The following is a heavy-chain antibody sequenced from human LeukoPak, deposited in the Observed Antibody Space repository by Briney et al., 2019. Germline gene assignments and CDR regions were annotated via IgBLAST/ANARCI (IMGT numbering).Heavy chain of an antibody. CDR3: AKDSSSYDWGYMDV. J-gene: IGHJ6*03. D-gene: IGHD3-22*01. Sequence: GGSLRLSCAASGFTVSSNYMSWVRQAPGKGLEWVSLIGGSDGRTRYADSVKGRFTISRDNSKNTLYLEMNSLRAEDTAVYYCAKDSSSYDWGYMDVWGKGTTVTISS. V-gene: IGHV3-23*01. CDR2: IGGSDGRT. CDR1: GFTVSSNY.